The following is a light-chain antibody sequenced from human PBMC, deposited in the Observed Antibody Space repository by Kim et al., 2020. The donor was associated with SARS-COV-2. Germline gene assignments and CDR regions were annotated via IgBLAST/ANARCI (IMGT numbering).Light chain of an antibody. J-gene: IGKJ4*01. CDR2: DVS. Sequence: LSPGERATLSCRASQDISGYLAWYQQKPGQPPRLLIYDVSNRATGITARFSGSASGTDFTLTISSLAPEDFAVYYCQQRSQWPLTFGGGTKVDIK. V-gene: IGKV3-11*01. CDR3: QQRSQWPLT. CDR1: QDISGY.